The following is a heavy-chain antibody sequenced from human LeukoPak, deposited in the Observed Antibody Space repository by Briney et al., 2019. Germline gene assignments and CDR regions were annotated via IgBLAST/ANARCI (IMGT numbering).Heavy chain of an antibody. Sequence: ASVKVSCKASGYTFTGYYLHWVRQAPGQGLEWMGCVNPNSGDTNYAQKFQGSVTMTRDTSTSTVYMELSSLRSEDTAVYYCARGPVVTAPPAYMDVWGKGTTVTISS. CDR1: GYTFTGYY. D-gene: IGHD2-21*02. CDR2: VNPNSGDT. J-gene: IGHJ6*03. V-gene: IGHV1-2*02. CDR3: ARGPVVTAPPAYMDV.